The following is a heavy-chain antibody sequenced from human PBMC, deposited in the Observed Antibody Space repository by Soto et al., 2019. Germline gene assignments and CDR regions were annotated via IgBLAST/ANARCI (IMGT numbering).Heavy chain of an antibody. CDR1: GGTFSSYA. CDR3: ARGPPIYSPFDY. J-gene: IGHJ4*02. CDR2: IIPIFGTA. V-gene: IGHV1-69*06. D-gene: IGHD2-21*01. Sequence: WASVKVSCKASGGTFSSYAISWLRQAPGQGLEWMGGIIPIFGTANYAQKFQGRVTITADKSTSTAYMELSSLRSEDTAVYYCARGPPIYSPFDYWGQGTLVTVSS.